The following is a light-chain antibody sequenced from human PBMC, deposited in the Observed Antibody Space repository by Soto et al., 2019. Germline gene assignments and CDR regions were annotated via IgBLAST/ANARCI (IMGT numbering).Light chain of an antibody. J-gene: IGLJ1*01. CDR3: SSYTISITLIV. V-gene: IGLV2-14*01. CDR1: SSDDGNYNY. Sequence: QSALTQPASVSGSPGQSITISCTGTSSDDGNYNYVSWYQQHPGKAPKLIIYGVTNRPSGVSNRFSGSKSGNTASLTISGLQAEYEADYYCSSYTISITLIVFGTGTKLTVL. CDR2: GVT.